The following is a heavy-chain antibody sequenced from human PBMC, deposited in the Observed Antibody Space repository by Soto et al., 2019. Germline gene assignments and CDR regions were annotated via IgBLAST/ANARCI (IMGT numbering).Heavy chain of an antibody. J-gene: IGHJ5*02. V-gene: IGHV1-8*02. Sequence: ASVKVSCKASGGTFSSYTINWVRQATGQGLEWMGWMNPNSGNTAYAQKFLGRVTMTRNTSISTAYMELSSLRSEDTAVYYCARERTRGFDPWGQGTLVTVSS. CDR1: GGTFSSYT. CDR2: MNPNSGNT. CDR3: ARERTRGFDP.